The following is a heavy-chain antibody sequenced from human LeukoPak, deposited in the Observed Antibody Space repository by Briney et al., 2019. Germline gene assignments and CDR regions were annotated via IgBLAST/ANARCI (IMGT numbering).Heavy chain of an antibody. V-gene: IGHV3-53*01. J-gene: IGHJ4*02. CDR2: IYSGGST. D-gene: IGHD1-26*01. Sequence: GGSLRLSCAASVFTVSSNYMSWVRQAPWKGLEWVSVIYSGGSTYHADSVKGRFTISRDNSKNTLYLQVNSLRAEDTAVYYCAREVVVVGAAGGGFDCWGQGTLVTVSS. CDR1: VFTVSSNY. CDR3: AREVVVVGAAGGGFDC.